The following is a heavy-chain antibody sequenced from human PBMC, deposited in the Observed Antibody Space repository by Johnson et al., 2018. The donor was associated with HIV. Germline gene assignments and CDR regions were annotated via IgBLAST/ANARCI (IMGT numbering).Heavy chain of an antibody. Sequence: VQLVESGGGVVRPGGSLRLSCGASGFTFDDYGMSWVRQAPGKGLEWVSGINWNGGSIGYADSVKGRFTISRDNTKNSLYLQMDSLRVDDTAVYYCARDPDWSAFDIWGQGTMVTVSS. CDR1: GFTFDDYG. CDR2: INWNGGSI. CDR3: ARDPDWSAFDI. J-gene: IGHJ3*02. V-gene: IGHV3-20*04. D-gene: IGHD3-9*01.